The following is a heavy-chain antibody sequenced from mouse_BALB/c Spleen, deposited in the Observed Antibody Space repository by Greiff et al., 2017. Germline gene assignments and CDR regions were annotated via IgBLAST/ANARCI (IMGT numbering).Heavy chain of an antibody. V-gene: IGHV14-3*02. D-gene: IGHD2-2*01. J-gene: IGHJ1*01. CDR2: IDPANGNT. CDR1: GFNIKDTY. CDR3: ASPDYYGYGGWYFEV. Sequence: EVQGVESGAELVKPGASVKLSCTASGFNIKDTYMHWVKQRPEQGLEWIGRIDPANGNTKYVPKFQGKATIAADTSSNTAYLQLSSLTSEDTAVYYCASPDYYGYGGWYFEVWGAGTTVTVSS.